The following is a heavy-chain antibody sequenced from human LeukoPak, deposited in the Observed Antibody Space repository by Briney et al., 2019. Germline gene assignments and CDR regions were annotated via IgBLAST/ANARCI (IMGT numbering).Heavy chain of an antibody. V-gene: IGHV4-59*01. CDR3: ARETTTVGVRAFDI. Sequence: SETLSLTCTVSGGSISSYYWGWIRQPPGKGLEWIGYIYYSGSTNYNPSLKSRVTISVDTSKNQFSLKLSSVTAADTAVYYCARETTTVGVRAFDIWGQGTMVTVSS. J-gene: IGHJ3*02. D-gene: IGHD4-23*01. CDR2: IYYSGST. CDR1: GGSISSYY.